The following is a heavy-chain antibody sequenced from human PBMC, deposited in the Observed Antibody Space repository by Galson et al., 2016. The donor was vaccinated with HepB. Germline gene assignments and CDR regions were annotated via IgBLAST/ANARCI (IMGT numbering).Heavy chain of an antibody. D-gene: IGHD6-19*01. CDR1: GFTFSMYW. J-gene: IGHJ4*02. Sequence: SLRLSCAASGFTFSMYWMSWVRQAPGKGLEWVANIKQGGSEKYYVESVRGRFTISRDNAKNSLFLPMNSLRAEDTAVYYCARDRRGSGWYIDYWGQGTLVTVSS. V-gene: IGHV3-7*01. CDR2: IKQGGSEK. CDR3: ARDRRGSGWYIDY.